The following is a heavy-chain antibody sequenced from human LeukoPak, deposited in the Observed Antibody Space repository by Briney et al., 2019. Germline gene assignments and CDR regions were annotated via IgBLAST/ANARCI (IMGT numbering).Heavy chain of an antibody. J-gene: IGHJ6*02. CDR2: MNPNSGNT. CDR3: AFCGHSGYVTYYYYGMDV. CDR1: GYTFTSYD. Sequence: GASVKVSCKASGYTFTSYDINWVRQATGQGLEWMGWMNPNSGNTGYAQKFQGRVTMTRNTSISTAYMELSSLRSEDTAVYYCAFCGHSGYVTYYYYGMDVWGQGTTVTVSS. D-gene: IGHD5-12*01. V-gene: IGHV1-8*01.